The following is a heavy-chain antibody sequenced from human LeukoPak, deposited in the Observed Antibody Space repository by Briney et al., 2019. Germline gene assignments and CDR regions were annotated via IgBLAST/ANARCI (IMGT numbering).Heavy chain of an antibody. J-gene: IGHJ4*02. D-gene: IGHD5-12*01. CDR3: ARDQLAYSGYDTLFDY. CDR2: ISYDGSNK. CDR1: GFTFNSYA. V-gene: IGHV3-30*04. Sequence: GGSLRLSCAASGFTFNSYAIHWVCKAPGKGLEWVAVISYDGSNKYYADSVKGRFTISRDNSKNTLYLQLNSLRPEDTAVYYCARDQLAYSGYDTLFDYWGQGTLVTVSS.